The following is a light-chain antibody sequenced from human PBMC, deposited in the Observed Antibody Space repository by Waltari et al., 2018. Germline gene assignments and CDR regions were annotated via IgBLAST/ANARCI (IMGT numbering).Light chain of an antibody. J-gene: IGLJ2*01. CDR3: QSYDSSLSGVL. Sequence: QSVLTQPPSVSGAPGPRITISCTGTSPNIGAGYDVHWYLQLPGTAPKLLILGNNNRPSGVPDRFSASKSDTSASLAITGLQAEDEADYYCQSYDSSLSGVLFGGGTKLTVL. V-gene: IGLV1-40*01. CDR1: SPNIGAGYD. CDR2: GNN.